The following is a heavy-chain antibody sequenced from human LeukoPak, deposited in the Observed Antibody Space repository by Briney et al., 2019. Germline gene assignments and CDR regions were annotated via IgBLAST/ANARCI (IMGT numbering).Heavy chain of an antibody. CDR2: ISSSSSYI. V-gene: IGHV3-21*01. Sequence: PGGSLRLSCAASGFTFSSYSMNWVRQAPGKGLEWVSSISSSSSYIYYADSVKGRFTISRDNAKNSLYLQMNSLRAEDTAVYYCARGVGNGYSGYGFRWFDRWGQGTLVTVAS. CDR3: ARGVGNGYSGYGFRWFDR. D-gene: IGHD5-12*01. J-gene: IGHJ5*01. CDR1: GFTFSSYS.